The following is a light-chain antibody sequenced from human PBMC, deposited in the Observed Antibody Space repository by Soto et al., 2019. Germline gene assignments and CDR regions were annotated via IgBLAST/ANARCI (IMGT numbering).Light chain of an antibody. J-gene: IGKJ1*01. V-gene: IGKV1-5*01. CDR3: QQYNIYPRT. CDR1: QGISRW. CDR2: DAS. Sequence: DIQMTQSPSSLSGIVGDTVTITCRASQGISRWLAWYQQKPGKAPRLLIYDASSLESGVPSRFSGSGSETEFTLTISSLQPDDFATYYCQQYNIYPRTFGQGTKVDNK.